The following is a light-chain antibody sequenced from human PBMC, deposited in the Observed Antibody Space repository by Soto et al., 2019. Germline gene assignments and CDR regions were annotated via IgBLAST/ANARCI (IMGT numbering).Light chain of an antibody. V-gene: IGLV3-9*01. J-gene: IGLJ2*01. CDR2: RDS. CDR3: QVWDNKPAQVV. Sequence: SYELTQPLSVSVALGQTAIITCGGNNIGSKNVHWYQQKPGQAPVLVIYRDSNRPSGIPERFSGSSSRNTATLTISRAQAGDEAGYYRQVWDNKPAQVVFGRGTKVTVL. CDR1: NIGSKN.